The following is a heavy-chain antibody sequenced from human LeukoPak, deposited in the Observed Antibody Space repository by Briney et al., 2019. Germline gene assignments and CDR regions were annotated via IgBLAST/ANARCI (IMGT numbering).Heavy chain of an antibody. V-gene: IGHV1-2*02. CDR2: INPNSGGI. CDR3: ARDEGYSSSWYGAEYFQH. J-gene: IGHJ1*01. Sequence: GASVKVSCKASGYTFTGYYMHWVRQAPGQGLEWMGWINPNSGGINYAQKFQGRVTMTRDTSISTAYMELSRLRSEDTAEYYCARDEGYSSSWYGAEYFQHWGQGTLVTVSS. CDR1: GYTFTGYY. D-gene: IGHD6-13*01.